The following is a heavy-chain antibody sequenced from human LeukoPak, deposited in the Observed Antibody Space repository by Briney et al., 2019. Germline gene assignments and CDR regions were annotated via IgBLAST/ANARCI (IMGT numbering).Heavy chain of an antibody. V-gene: IGHV4-39*07. CDR1: GGSISSSSYY. Sequence: SETLSLTCTVSGGSISSSSYYWGWIRQPPGKGLEWIGSIYYSGSTYYNPSLKSRVTISVDTSKNQFSLKLSSVTAADTAVYYCVSGRWERKFDYWGQGTLVAVSS. CDR2: IYYSGST. J-gene: IGHJ4*02. CDR3: VSGRWERKFDY. D-gene: IGHD1-26*01.